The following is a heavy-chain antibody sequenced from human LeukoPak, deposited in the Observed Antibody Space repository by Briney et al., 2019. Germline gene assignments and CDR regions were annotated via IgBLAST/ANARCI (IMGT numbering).Heavy chain of an antibody. V-gene: IGHV4-59*01. CDR3: ARVFDSGSQAYFYYMDV. D-gene: IGHD3-10*01. J-gene: IGHJ6*03. CDR1: GGSISSYY. CDR2: IYYSGST. Sequence: SETLSLTCTVSGGSISSYYWSWIRQPPGKGLEWIGYIYYSGSTNYNPSLKSRVTISVDTSKNQFSLKLSSVTAADTAVYYCARVFDSGSQAYFYYMDVWGKGTTVTISS.